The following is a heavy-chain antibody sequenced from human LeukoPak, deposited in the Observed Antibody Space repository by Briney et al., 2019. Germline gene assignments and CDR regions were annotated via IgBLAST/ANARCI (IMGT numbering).Heavy chain of an antibody. Sequence: SETLSLTCAVSDDSFSSHYWTWIRQPPGKGLEWIGYISYIGSTNYNPSLKSRVTIAIDTSKNQFSLKLSSVTAADTAVYYCARDLVTVTKGFDIWGQGTMVSVSS. CDR1: DDSFSSHY. D-gene: IGHD4-17*01. V-gene: IGHV4-59*11. CDR3: ARDLVTVTKGFDI. CDR2: ISYIGST. J-gene: IGHJ3*02.